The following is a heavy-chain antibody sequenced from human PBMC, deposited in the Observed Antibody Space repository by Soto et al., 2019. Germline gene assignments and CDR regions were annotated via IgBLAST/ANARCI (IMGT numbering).Heavy chain of an antibody. D-gene: IGHD3-3*02. CDR3: AQRRPGHFRFAP. CDR2: IYWDNDK. CDR1: GFSLSTSGVG. J-gene: IGHJ5*02. Sequence: QITLKESGPTLVKPTQTLTLTCTFSGFSLSTSGVGVGWIRQPPGKALEWLALIYWDNDKRYSPSLKNRVTISREPSKKQVVLTTTNMNPVNPSTYSCAQRRPGHFRFAPGGRGPLVTVSS. V-gene: IGHV2-5*02.